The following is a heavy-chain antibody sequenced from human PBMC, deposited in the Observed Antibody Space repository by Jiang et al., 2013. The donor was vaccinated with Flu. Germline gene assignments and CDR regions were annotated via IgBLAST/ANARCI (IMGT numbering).Heavy chain of an antibody. J-gene: IGHJ6*04. CDR2: INPSGGST. CDR1: GYTFTSYY. Sequence: SCKASGYTFTSYYMHWVRQAPGQGLEWMGIINPSGGSTSYAQKFQGRVTMTRDTSTSTVYMELSSLRSEDTAVYYCARDRKGFGSGSYQPYYYYYGMDVWGKGTTVTVSS. V-gene: IGHV1-46*01. CDR3: ARDRKGFGSGSYQPYYYYYGMDV. D-gene: IGHD3-10*01.